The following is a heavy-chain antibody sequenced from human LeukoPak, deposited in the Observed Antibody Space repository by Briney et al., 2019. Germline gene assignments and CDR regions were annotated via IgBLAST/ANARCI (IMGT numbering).Heavy chain of an antibody. V-gene: IGHV1-18*01. CDR3: VRDWYCSGGTCHDCFDP. J-gene: IGHJ5*02. CDR1: GYTFTNYG. CDR2: ISTDNGGT. Sequence: ASVKVSCKASGYTFTNYGISWVRQAAGQGLEWMGWISTDNGGTHFAQNLQGRVTMTTDTSTTTAYLELRSLSSDDTAVYYCVRDWYCSGGTCHDCFDPWGQGTLVIVSS. D-gene: IGHD2-15*01.